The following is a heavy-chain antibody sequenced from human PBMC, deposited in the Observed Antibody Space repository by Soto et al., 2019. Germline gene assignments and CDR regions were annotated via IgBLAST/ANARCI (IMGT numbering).Heavy chain of an antibody. V-gene: IGHV1-3*01. CDR1: GYTFTSYA. J-gene: IGHJ6*02. Sequence: ASVKVSCKASGYTFTSYAMHWVRQAPGQRLEWMGWINAGNGNTKYSQKFQGRVTITRDTSASTAYMELSSLRSEDTAVYYCARTPGGTTGDNYYGMDVWGQGTTVTVSS. CDR2: INAGNGNT. CDR3: ARTPGGTTGDNYYGMDV. D-gene: IGHD1-26*01.